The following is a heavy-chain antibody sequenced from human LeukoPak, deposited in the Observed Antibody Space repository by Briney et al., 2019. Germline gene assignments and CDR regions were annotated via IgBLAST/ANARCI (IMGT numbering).Heavy chain of an antibody. D-gene: IGHD3-16*02. Sequence: GGSLRLSCAASGFTFSSYGMHWVRQAPGKGLEWVAVISYDGSNKHYADSVKGRFTISRDNSKNTLYLQMNSLRAEDTAVYYCAKAATVDDYAWGSYRFDYWGQGTLVTVSS. J-gene: IGHJ4*02. CDR1: GFTFSSYG. CDR2: ISYDGSNK. CDR3: AKAATVDDYAWGSYRFDY. V-gene: IGHV3-30*18.